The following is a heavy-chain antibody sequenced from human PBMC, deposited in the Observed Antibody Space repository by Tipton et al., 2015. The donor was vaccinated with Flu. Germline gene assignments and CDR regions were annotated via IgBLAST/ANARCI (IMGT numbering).Heavy chain of an antibody. CDR3: ARGPYSRSNWFDP. CDR2: ISYGGSNK. CDR1: GFTFSSYA. J-gene: IGHJ5*02. V-gene: IGHV3-30-3*01. D-gene: IGHD6-13*01. Sequence: RSLRLSCAASGFTFSSYAMHWVRQAPGKGLEWVAVISYGGSNKYYADSVKGRFTISRDNSKNTLYLQMNSLRAEDTAVYYCARGPYSRSNWFDPWGQGTLVTVSS.